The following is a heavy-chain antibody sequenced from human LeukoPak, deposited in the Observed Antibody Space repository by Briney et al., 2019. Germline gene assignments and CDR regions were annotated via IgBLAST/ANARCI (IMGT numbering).Heavy chain of an antibody. CDR1: GGSISSGSYY. D-gene: IGHD6-19*01. CDR2: IYTSGST. CDR3: ARLGGQRWLTELGGDYYYMDV. J-gene: IGHJ6*03. V-gene: IGHV4-61*02. Sequence: PSETLSLTCTVSGGSISSGSYYWSWIRQPAGKGLEWIGRIYTSGSTNYNPSLKSRVTIFADTSENEFSLDVSSVTAADTAVYYCARLGGQRWLTELGGDYYYMDVWGKGTTVTLSS.